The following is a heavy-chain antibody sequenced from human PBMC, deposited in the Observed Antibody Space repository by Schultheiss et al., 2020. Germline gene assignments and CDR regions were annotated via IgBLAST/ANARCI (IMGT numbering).Heavy chain of an antibody. J-gene: IGHJ4*02. CDR1: GGSFSGYY. D-gene: IGHD3-3*02. CDR2: FYYSGST. V-gene: IGHV4-59*08. CDR3: ARGRGNLALG. Sequence: SETLSLTCAVYGGSFSGYYWSWIRQHPGKGLEWIGYFYYSGSTNYNPSLRSRVTMSMDTSKNQFSLRLRSVTAADTAVYYCARGRGNLALGWGQGTLVTVSS.